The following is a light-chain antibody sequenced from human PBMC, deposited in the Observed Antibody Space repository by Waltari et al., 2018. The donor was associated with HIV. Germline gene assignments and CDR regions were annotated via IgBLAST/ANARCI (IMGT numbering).Light chain of an antibody. CDR1: SSDVGAYNY. J-gene: IGLJ2*01. CDR3: SSYADSDTPVV. CDR2: DVT. Sequence: QSALAQPPSASGSAGQSVTISCTGTSSDVGAYNYVSWYQQHPGKSTKLIIYDVTTRPSGVPDRFSGSKSGTTASLTVSGLQGEDEADYSCSSYADSDTPVVFGGGTKLSVL. V-gene: IGLV2-8*01.